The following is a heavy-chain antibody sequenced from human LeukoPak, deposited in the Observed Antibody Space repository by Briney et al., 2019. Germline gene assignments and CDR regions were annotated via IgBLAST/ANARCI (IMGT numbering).Heavy chain of an antibody. Sequence: SETLSLTCTVSGGSISSYYWSWIRQPPGKGLEWIGEINHSGSTNYNPSLKSRVTISVDTSKNQFSLKLSSVTAADTAVYYCARRRYSSSWYQPYYMDVWGKGTTVTISS. CDR2: INHSGST. J-gene: IGHJ6*03. CDR3: ARRRYSSSWYQPYYMDV. D-gene: IGHD6-13*01. CDR1: GGSISSYY. V-gene: IGHV4-34*01.